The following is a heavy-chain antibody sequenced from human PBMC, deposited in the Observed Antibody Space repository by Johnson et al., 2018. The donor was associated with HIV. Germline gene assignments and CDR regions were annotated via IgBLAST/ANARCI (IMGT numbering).Heavy chain of an antibody. CDR3: AKDREMATITFVEVAFDI. D-gene: IGHD5-24*01. J-gene: IGHJ3*02. CDR2: ISWNSGTI. V-gene: IGHV3-9*01. CDR1: GFTVSSNY. Sequence: VQLVESGGGLIQPGGSLRLSCAASGFTVSSNYMSWVRQAPGKGLEGVPGISWNSGTIGHADSVKGRFTISRDNARYSLYLQMNSLRAEDTALYYCAKDREMATITFVEVAFDIWGQGTMVTVSS.